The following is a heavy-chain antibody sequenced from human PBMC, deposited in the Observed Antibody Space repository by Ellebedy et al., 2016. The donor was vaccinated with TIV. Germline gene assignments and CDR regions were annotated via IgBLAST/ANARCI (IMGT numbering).Heavy chain of an antibody. CDR3: VSGGYKGGFDVFDI. Sequence: GESLKISCAASGINFRGYDMNWVRQRTGGGLEWVSTIGTSGDTYYPDSVRGRFTISRENARNSLYLQIDSLSAGYTAVYYCVSGGYKGGFDVFDIWGQGTMVTVSS. J-gene: IGHJ3*02. CDR1: GINFRGYD. CDR2: IGTSGDT. D-gene: IGHD5-24*01. V-gene: IGHV3-13*01.